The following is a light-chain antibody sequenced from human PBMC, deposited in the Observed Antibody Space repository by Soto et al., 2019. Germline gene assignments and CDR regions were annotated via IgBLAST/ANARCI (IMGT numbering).Light chain of an antibody. CDR2: EVT. Sequence: QSALTQPPSASGSPGQSVTISCTGTSSDVGGYDYVSWYQQHPGKAPKLMIYEVTKRPSGVPDRFSGSKSGNTASLTVSGLQAEDDADYYCASYGGNNNFVFGSGTKVTV. CDR3: ASYGGNNNFV. V-gene: IGLV2-8*01. J-gene: IGLJ1*01. CDR1: SSDVGGYDY.